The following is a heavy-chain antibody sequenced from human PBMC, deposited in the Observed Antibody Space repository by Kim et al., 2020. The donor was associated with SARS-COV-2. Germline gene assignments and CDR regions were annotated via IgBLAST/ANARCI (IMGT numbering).Heavy chain of an antibody. Sequence: SETLSLTCAVYGGSFSGYYWSWIRQPPGKGLEWIGEINHSGSTNYNPSLKSRVTISVDTSKNQFSLKLSSVTAADTAVYYCARGGWFGESHWGQGTPATV. J-gene: IGHJ4*02. CDR2: INHSGST. CDR3: ARGGWFGESH. CDR1: GGSFSGYY. D-gene: IGHD3-10*01. V-gene: IGHV4-34*01.